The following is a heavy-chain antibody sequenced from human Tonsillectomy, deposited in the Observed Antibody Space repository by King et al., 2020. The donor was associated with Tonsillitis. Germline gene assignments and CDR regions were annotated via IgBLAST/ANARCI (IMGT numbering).Heavy chain of an antibody. CDR1: GFSVSSNY. CDR2: IYSGGTT. D-gene: IGHD2-2*01. CDR3: ARGGGSYCTTTSCFADWFDP. V-gene: IGHV3-53*01. J-gene: IGHJ5*02. Sequence: VQLVESGGGLIQPGGSLRLSCAASGFSVSSNYMSWVRQAPDKGLEWVSVIYSGGTTYFADSVKGRFTISRDNSKNTLYLQMNSLRAKDTAVYHCARGGGSYCTTTSCFADWFDPWGQGTLVTVSS.